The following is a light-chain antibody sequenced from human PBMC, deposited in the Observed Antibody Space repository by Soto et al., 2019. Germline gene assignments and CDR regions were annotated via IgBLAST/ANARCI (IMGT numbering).Light chain of an antibody. Sequence: EIVLTQSPSTLSLSPGERATLSCRTSQSFSGTYLAWYQQKPGQAPRLLIYGASSRATGIPDRFSGSGSATDFTLTISRLEPEDFAVYYCQQYGSSPWTFGQGTKVDIK. CDR2: GAS. V-gene: IGKV3-20*01. J-gene: IGKJ1*01. CDR1: QSFSGTY. CDR3: QQYGSSPWT.